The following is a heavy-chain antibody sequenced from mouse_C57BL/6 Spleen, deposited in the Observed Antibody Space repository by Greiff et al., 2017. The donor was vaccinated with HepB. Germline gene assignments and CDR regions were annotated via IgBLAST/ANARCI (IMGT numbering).Heavy chain of an antibody. CDR1: GFSFTSYA. Sequence: VMLVESGPGLVAPSQRLSFTCPVSGFSFTSYALSWVRQPPGKGLVWLGVIWTGGGTNYNSALKSRLSISKDNTKSQVFLKMNSLQTDDTARYYCARKGSTYYIDVWGTGTTGTVSS. CDR2: IWTGGGT. CDR3: ARKGSTYYIDV. D-gene: IGHD1-1*01. V-gene: IGHV2-9-1*01. J-gene: IGHJ1*03.